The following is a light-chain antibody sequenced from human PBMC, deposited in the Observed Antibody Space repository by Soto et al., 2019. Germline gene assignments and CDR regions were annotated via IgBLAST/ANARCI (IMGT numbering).Light chain of an antibody. Sequence: EIALTQSPDTLSLSPGERATLSCRASQSVRSNYLAWYQQKPGQAPRFLIYDASSRATGIPDRFSGSGSGTDFTLTISRLEPEDYEVYYCQQYGSSPLTCGGGTKVEIE. CDR3: QQYGSSPLT. CDR1: QSVRSNY. CDR2: DAS. V-gene: IGKV3-20*01. J-gene: IGKJ4*01.